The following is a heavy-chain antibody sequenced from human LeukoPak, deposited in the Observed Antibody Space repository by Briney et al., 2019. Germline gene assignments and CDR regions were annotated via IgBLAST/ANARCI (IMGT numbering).Heavy chain of an antibody. J-gene: IGHJ4*02. CDR2: ISGSGGST. V-gene: IGHV3-23*01. Sequence: GGSLRLSCAAYGFTFSSYGMSWVRQAPGKGLEWVSAISGSGGSTYYADSVKGRFTISRDNSKNTLYLQMHSLRAEDTAVYYCAKGSVPIISSSYFDYWGQGTLVTVSS. CDR1: GFTFSSYG. CDR3: AKGSVPIISSSYFDY. D-gene: IGHD6-13*01.